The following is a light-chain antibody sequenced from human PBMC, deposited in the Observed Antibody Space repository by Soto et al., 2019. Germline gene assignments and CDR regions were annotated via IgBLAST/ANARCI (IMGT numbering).Light chain of an antibody. J-gene: IGKJ1*01. CDR1: QPIRDW. V-gene: IGKV1-5*01. Sequence: DVQLIQSPSTLSASIGDRVTITCRVSQPIRDWVAWYQQKPGKAPKLLIYDATSSDSGVPSRFSGSGSETEFTLTISSLQPDDFATYYCQHYNSYSEAFGQGTKVELK. CDR3: QHYNSYSEA. CDR2: DAT.